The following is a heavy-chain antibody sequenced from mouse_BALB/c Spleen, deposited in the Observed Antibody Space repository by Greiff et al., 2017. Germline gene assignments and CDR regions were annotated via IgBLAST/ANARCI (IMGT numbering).Heavy chain of an antibody. CDR2: INSNGGST. V-gene: IGHV5-6-2*01. J-gene: IGHJ1*01. CDR1: GFTFSSYY. CDR3: ARHGPSWYFDV. Sequence: EVKLVESGGGLVKLGGSLKLSCAASGFTFSSYYMSWVRQTPEKRLELVAAINSNGGSTYYPDTVKGRFTISRDNAKNTLYLQMSSLKSEDTALYYCARHGPSWYFDVWGAGTTVTVSS.